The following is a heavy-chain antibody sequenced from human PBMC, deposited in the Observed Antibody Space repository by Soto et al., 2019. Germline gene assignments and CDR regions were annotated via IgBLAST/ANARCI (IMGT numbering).Heavy chain of an antibody. J-gene: IGHJ4*02. D-gene: IGHD6-6*01. CDR3: ARAFSSSSAADY. Sequence: QVQLQESGPGLVKPSQTLSLTCSVSGESISSGGYYWSWIRHLPGKGLEWIGYIHDTESAYYNPSPKSRVSISMDTSENHFAMRLTSVTAADSAVYYCARAFSSSSAADYWGQGLQVTVSS. CDR1: GESISSGGYY. V-gene: IGHV4-31*03. CDR2: IHDTESA.